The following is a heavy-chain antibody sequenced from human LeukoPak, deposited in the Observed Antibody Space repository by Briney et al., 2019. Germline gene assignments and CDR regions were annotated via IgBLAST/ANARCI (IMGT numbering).Heavy chain of an antibody. CDR1: GFTFSSCA. V-gene: IGHV3-30*01. J-gene: IGHJ6*04. CDR2: ISYDGSTK. CDR3: ARSRASTNLDV. D-gene: IGHD1-1*01. Sequence: GGSLRLSCAASGFTFSSCAMHWVRQAPGKGLEWMSVISYDGSTKYYADSVKGQFTISRDNSKNTLYLQMNSLRAEDTAVYYCARSRASTNLDVWGKGTTVTISS.